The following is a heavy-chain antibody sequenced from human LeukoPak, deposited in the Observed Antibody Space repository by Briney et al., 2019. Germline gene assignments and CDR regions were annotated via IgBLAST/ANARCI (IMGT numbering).Heavy chain of an antibody. CDR2: ISYDGSNK. J-gene: IGHJ4*02. Sequence: GGSLRLSCAASGFTFSSYAMHWVRQAPGKGLEWVAVISYDGSNKYYADSVKGRFTISRDNAKNSLYLQMNSLRAEDTAVYYCARDKIDYYGSGSPTHFDYWGQGTLVTVSS. CDR1: GFTFSSYA. D-gene: IGHD3-10*01. CDR3: ARDKIDYYGSGSPTHFDY. V-gene: IGHV3-30-3*01.